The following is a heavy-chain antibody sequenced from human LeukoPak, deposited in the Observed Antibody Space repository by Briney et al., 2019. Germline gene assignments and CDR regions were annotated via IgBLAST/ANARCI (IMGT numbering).Heavy chain of an antibody. CDR1: GYSISSGYY. CDR3: ARDDYGPWRFDL. CDR2: IYHSGST. D-gene: IGHD4-17*01. Sequence: SETLSLTCTVSGYSISSGYYWGWIRQPPGKGLEWIGSIYHSGSTYYNPSLKSRVTISVDTSKNQFSLKLSSVTAADTAVYYCARDDYGPWRFDLWGQGTLVTVSS. J-gene: IGHJ5*02. V-gene: IGHV4-38-2*02.